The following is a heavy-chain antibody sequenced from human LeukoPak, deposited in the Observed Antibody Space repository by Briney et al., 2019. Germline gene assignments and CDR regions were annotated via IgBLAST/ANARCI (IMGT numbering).Heavy chain of an antibody. D-gene: IGHD3-10*01. V-gene: IGHV3-33*01. CDR1: GFTFSTHG. CDR2: IWYDGSQK. CDR3: ARDVGNFDSGTAHFDY. Sequence: GGSLRLSCAASGFTFSTHGFHWVRQAPGKGLEWVAVIWYDGSQKYYRDSVKGRFTISRDDSKNTLFPQMNSLRVEDTAVYYCARDVGNFDSGTAHFDYWGQGSLVTVPS. J-gene: IGHJ4*02.